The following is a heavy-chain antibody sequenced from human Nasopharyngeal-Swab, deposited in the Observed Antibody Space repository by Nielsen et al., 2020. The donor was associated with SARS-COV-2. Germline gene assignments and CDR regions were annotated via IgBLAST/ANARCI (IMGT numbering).Heavy chain of an antibody. CDR3: ARAPGVGVFGVVGACDI. CDR1: GGSISSGGYY. V-gene: IGHV4-31*03. Sequence: SETLSLTCTVSGGSISSGGYYWSWIRQHPVKGLEWIGYIYYSGSTYYNPSLKSRVTISVDTSKNQFSLKLRSVSAPDTAVYYCARAPGVGVFGVVGACDIWGQGTMVTVSS. J-gene: IGHJ3*02. CDR2: IYYSGST. D-gene: IGHD3-3*01.